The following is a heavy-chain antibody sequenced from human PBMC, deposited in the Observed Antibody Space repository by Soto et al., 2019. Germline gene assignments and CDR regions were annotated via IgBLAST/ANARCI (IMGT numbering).Heavy chain of an antibody. D-gene: IGHD6-13*01. V-gene: IGHV3-11*01. Sequence: GGSLRLSCAAPGFTFSDYYMSWIRQAPGKGLEWVSYISSSGSTIYYADSVKGRFTISRDNAKNSLYLQMNSLRAEDTAVYYCARALGAAAGTRYYYYGMDVWGQGTTVTVSS. CDR3: ARALGAAAGTRYYYYGMDV. J-gene: IGHJ6*02. CDR2: ISSSGSTI. CDR1: GFTFSDYY.